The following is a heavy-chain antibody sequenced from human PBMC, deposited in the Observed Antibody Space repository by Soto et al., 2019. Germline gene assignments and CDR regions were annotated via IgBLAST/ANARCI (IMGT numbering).Heavy chain of an antibody. Sequence: EVQLVESGGVVVQPGGSLRLSCAASGFTFDDYTMHWVRQAPGKGLEWVSLISWDGGSTYYADSVKGRFTISRDNSKNSLYLQMNSLRTEDTALYYCAKDILVVVTSYGMDVWGQGTTVTVSS. V-gene: IGHV3-43*01. D-gene: IGHD3-22*01. CDR3: AKDILVVVTSYGMDV. J-gene: IGHJ6*02. CDR1: GFTFDDYT. CDR2: ISWDGGST.